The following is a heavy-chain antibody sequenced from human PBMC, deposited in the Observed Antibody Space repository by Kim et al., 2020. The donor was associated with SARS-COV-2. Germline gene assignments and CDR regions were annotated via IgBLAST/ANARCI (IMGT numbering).Heavy chain of an antibody. CDR3: ARPRLGELWAVTGYYFDY. CDR1: GFTFSSYA. J-gene: IGHJ4*02. CDR2: ISYDGSNK. V-gene: IGHV3-30-3*01. Sequence: GGSLRLSCAASGFTFSSYAMHWVRQAPGKGLEWVADISYDGSNKYYADSVKGRFTISRDNSKNTLYLQMNSLRAEDTAVYYCARPRLGELWAVTGYYFDYWGQGTLVTVSS. D-gene: IGHD3-10*01.